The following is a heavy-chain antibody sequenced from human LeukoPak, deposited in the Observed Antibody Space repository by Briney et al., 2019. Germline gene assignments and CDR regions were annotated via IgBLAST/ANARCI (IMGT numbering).Heavy chain of an antibody. Sequence: GGSLRLYCTASGFTFGNAWMSWVREAPGKGPESVVRFKSKTDGGATDYAAPVKGRFTISRDDSKNTLYLQMNSLKTEDTAVYYCTTDHDYDYVWGSYRSFTGGLDYWGQGTLVTVSS. CDR1: GFTFGNAW. CDR2: FKSKTDGGAT. D-gene: IGHD3-16*02. CDR3: TTDHDYDYVWGSYRSFTGGLDY. J-gene: IGHJ4*02. V-gene: IGHV3-15*01.